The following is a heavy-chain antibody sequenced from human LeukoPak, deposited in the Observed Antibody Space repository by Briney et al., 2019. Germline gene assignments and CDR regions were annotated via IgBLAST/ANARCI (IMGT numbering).Heavy chain of an antibody. J-gene: IGHJ4*02. V-gene: IGHV3-66*02. CDR2: IYSGGST. CDR1: GFTVSSNY. CDR3: ARGLTDYYVFWSGYYTGIYFDY. D-gene: IGHD3-3*01. Sequence: PGGSLRLSCAASGFTVSSNYMSWVRQAPGKGLEWVSVIYSGGSTYYADSVKGRFTISRDNSKNTLYLQMNSLRAEDTAVYYCARGLTDYYVFWSGYYTGIYFDYWGQGTLVTVSS.